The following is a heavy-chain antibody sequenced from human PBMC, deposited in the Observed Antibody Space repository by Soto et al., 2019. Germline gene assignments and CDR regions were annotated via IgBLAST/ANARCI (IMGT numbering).Heavy chain of an antibody. CDR1: GFTFSTAW. Sequence: EVQLVESGGGLVKPGESLRLSCVVSGFTFSTAWMTWVRQAPGKGLEWVGRIKSRADGETTEYAAPVKGRFYIFRDDSQNTLYRQMNSLETDDTAVYYCTRAHGGAGCFGLNWFDPWGQGTLVTVSS. V-gene: IGHV3-15*01. D-gene: IGHD3-3*01. CDR2: IKSRADGETT. CDR3: TRAHGGAGCFGLNWFDP. J-gene: IGHJ5*02.